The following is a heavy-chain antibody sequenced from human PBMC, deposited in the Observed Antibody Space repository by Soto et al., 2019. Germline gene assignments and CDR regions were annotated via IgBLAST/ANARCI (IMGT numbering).Heavy chain of an antibody. CDR2: IYHSGST. Sequence: QVQLQASGPGLVKPSGTLSLTCAVSGGSISSSNWWSWVRQPPGKGLEWIGEIYHSGSTNYNPSLQGRVTISVDKSKNQFSLKLSSVTAADTAVYYCARDRYDSSGYVIIDAFDIWGPGTMVTVSS. D-gene: IGHD3-22*01. CDR3: ARDRYDSSGYVIIDAFDI. V-gene: IGHV4-4*02. J-gene: IGHJ3*02. CDR1: GGSISSSNW.